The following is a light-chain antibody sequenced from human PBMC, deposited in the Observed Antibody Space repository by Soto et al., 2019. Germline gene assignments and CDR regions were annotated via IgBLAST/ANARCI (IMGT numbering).Light chain of an antibody. Sequence: QSVLTQPASVSGSPGQSITISCAGTSSDVGGYKYVSWYQQNPGKAPKLIIYGVSSRPSGVSNRFSGSKSGNTASLTISGLQAEDEADYYCSSFTSARTLYVFGSGTKVTVL. V-gene: IGLV2-14*01. J-gene: IGLJ1*01. CDR3: SSFTSARTLYV. CDR1: SSDVGGYKY. CDR2: GVS.